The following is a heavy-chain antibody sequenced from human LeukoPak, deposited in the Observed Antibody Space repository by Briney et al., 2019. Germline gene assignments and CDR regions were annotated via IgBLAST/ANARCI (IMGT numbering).Heavy chain of an antibody. J-gene: IGHJ4*02. CDR1: GGSISSGTYH. CDR3: ARLNSENALDY. CDR2: IHYSGSA. V-gene: IGHV4-31*03. D-gene: IGHD2-8*01. Sequence: PSETLSLTCTVSGGSISSGTYHWSWIRQHPGKGLEWIGYIHYSGSAYYNPSLKSRVSISVDTSKNQFSLKVSSVTAADTAVYYCARLNSENALDYWGQGVLVTVSS.